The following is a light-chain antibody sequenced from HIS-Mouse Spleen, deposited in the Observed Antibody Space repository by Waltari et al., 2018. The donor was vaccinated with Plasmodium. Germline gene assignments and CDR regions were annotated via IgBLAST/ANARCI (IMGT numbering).Light chain of an antibody. J-gene: IGLJ3*02. CDR3: YSTDSSGNHRV. CDR1: ALPTQC. CDR2: EDS. Sequence: SYELTQPPAVSVSPGQTARTTCSGDALPTQCACWYQQKLGQAPVLVIYEDSKRPSGIPERFSGSSSGTMATLTISGAQVEDEADYYCYSTDSSGNHRVFGGGTKLTVL. V-gene: IGLV3-10*01.